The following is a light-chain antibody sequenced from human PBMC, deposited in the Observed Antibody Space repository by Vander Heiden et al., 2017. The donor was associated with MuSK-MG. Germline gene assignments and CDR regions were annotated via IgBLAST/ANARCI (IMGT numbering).Light chain of an antibody. CDR1: TGAVTSGHY. Sequence: QAVVTQEPSLTVSPGGTVTLTCGSSTGAVTSGHYPYWFQQKTGQAPRTLIYDTYIKHPWTPARFSGSLLGGKADLTVSGAQPADEAEYYCFLFYGGVVGLGGWHKLT. J-gene: IGLJ2*01. CDR3: FLFYGGVVG. V-gene: IGLV7-46*01. CDR2: DTY.